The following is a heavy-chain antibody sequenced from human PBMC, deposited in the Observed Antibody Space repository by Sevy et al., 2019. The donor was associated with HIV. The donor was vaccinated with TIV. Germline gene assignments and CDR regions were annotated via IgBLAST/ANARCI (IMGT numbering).Heavy chain of an antibody. CDR2: IKGKLDGGTT. J-gene: IGHJ6*02. Sequence: GGSLRLSCAASGFTFSNAWMSWVRQAPGKGLEWVGRIKGKLDGGTTDYAAPVKGRFSISRDDSRKTLYLQMSRLKSEDTAVYYCITDPGYSDYDEEVINYYYDGMDVWGQGTTVTVSS. V-gene: IGHV3-15*01. CDR1: GFTFSNAW. D-gene: IGHD5-12*01. CDR3: ITDPGYSDYDEEVINYYYDGMDV.